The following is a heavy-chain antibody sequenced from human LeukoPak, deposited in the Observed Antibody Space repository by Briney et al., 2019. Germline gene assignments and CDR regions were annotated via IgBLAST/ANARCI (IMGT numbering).Heavy chain of an antibody. CDR3: AKDIAVAPDAFDI. Sequence: ASVKVSCKASGYSFTSNYIHWVRQAPGQGLEWMGMIYPRDGSTSYAQKFQGRVTVTRDTSTSTVHMELSGLRAEDTAVYYCAKDIAVAPDAFDIWGQGTMVTVSS. CDR2: IYPRDGST. V-gene: IGHV1-46*01. J-gene: IGHJ3*02. D-gene: IGHD6-19*01. CDR1: GYSFTSNY.